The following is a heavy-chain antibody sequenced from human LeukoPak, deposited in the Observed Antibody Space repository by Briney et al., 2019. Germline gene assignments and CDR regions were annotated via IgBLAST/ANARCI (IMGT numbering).Heavy chain of an antibody. CDR1: GYSISSGYY. D-gene: IGHD1-26*01. V-gene: IGHV4-38-2*02. CDR2: IYHSGST. Sequence: SETLSLTCTVSGYSISSGYYWGWIRQPPGKGLEWIGSIYHSGSTYYNPSLKSRVTISVDTSKNQFSLKLSSVTAEDTAVYYCARDIVGATFDPWGQGTLVTVSS. CDR3: ARDIVGATFDP. J-gene: IGHJ5*02.